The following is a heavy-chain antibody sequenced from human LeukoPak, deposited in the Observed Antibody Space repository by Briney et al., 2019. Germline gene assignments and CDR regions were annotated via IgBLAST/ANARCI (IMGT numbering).Heavy chain of an antibody. D-gene: IGHD4-23*01. J-gene: IGHJ1*01. CDR3: VRDRERGGNGPIRH. CDR1: GFTIHDYN. CDR2: ITWNDGST. V-gene: IGHV3-43*01. Sequence: GGSLRLSCATSGFTIHDYNMHWDRQAPGRGLEWVSHITWNDGSTYYADSVKGRFTISRDNSKNSLYLQMNSLRTDDTALYYCVRDRERGGNGPIRHWGQGTLVTVSS.